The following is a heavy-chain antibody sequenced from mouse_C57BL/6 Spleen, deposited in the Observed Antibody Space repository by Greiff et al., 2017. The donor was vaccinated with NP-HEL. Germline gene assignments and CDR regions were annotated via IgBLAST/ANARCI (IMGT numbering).Heavy chain of an antibody. Sequence: QVQLQQPGAELVMPGASVKLSCKASGYTFTSYWMHWVKQRPGQGLEWIGEIDPSDSYTNYNQKFKGKSTLTVDKSSSTAYMQLSSLTSEDSAVYYCARGLYGYFDVWGTGTTVTVSS. D-gene: IGHD2-3*01. CDR2: IDPSDSYT. J-gene: IGHJ1*03. V-gene: IGHV1-69*01. CDR3: ARGLYGYFDV. CDR1: GYTFTSYW.